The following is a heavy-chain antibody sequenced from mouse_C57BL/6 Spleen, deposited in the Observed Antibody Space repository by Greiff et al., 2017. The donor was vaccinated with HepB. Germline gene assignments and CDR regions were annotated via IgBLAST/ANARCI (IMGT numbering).Heavy chain of an antibody. CDR1: GYTFTDYE. CDR2: IDPETGGT. J-gene: IGHJ2*01. D-gene: IGHD3-2*02. V-gene: IGHV1-15*01. Sequence: LQQSGAELVRPGASVTLSCKASGYTFTDYEMHWVKQTPVHGLEWIGAIDPETGGTAYNQKFKGKAILTADKSSSTAYMELRSLTSEDSAVYYCTRRQLRALFDYWGQGTTLTVSS. CDR3: TRRQLRALFDY.